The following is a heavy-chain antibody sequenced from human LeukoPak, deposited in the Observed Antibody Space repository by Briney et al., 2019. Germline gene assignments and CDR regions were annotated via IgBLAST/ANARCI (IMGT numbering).Heavy chain of an antibody. D-gene: IGHD3-22*01. V-gene: IGHV3-30*02. J-gene: IGHJ3*02. CDR1: GFTFSSYG. CDR2: IRYDGSNK. CDR3: ARDMIVVAKGNAFDI. Sequence: GGSLRLSCAASGFTFSSYGMHWVRQAPGKGLEWVAFIRYDGSNKYYADSVKGRFTISRDNSKNTLYLQMNSLRAEDTAVYYCARDMIVVAKGNAFDIWDQGTMVTVSS.